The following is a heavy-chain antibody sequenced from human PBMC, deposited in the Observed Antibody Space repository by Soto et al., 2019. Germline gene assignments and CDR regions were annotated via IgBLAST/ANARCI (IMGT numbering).Heavy chain of an antibody. CDR2: IISIFGTP. D-gene: IGHD5-12*01. CDR1: GGTFNSYV. J-gene: IGHJ4*02. Sequence: QVQLVQSGAEVKKPGSSVKVSCKASGGTFNSYVFNWVRQAPGQGLEWMGGIISIFGTPNYGQKFQGRVTMTADESTSTGTMELSSLTSEDTAIYYCERDLGSGYEPGDYWGQGTLVTVSS. CDR3: ERDLGSGYEPGDY. V-gene: IGHV1-69*12.